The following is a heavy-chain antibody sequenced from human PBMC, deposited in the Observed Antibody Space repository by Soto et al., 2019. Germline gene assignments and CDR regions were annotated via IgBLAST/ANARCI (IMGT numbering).Heavy chain of an antibody. CDR2: ISGSDGST. CDR1: GFTFSSYA. J-gene: IGHJ6*02. CDR3: ARGLESPYGMDV. V-gene: IGHV3-23*01. Sequence: GESLKISCAASGFTFSSYAMSWVRQAPGKGLEWVSAISGSDGSTYYADSVKGRFTISRDNSKNTLYLQMNSLRAEDTAVYYCARGLESPYGMDVWGQGTTVTVSS.